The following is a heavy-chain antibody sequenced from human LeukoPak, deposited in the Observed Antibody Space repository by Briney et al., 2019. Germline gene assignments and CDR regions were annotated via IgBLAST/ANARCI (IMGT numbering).Heavy chain of an antibody. CDR1: GGSISSGGYS. V-gene: IGHV4-30-2*01. D-gene: IGHD4-23*01. CDR2: IYHSGST. CDR3: ARSYGGNAVFVDY. Sequence: KTSQTLSLTCAVSGGSISSGGYSWSWIRQPPGKGLEWIGYIYHSGSTYYNPSLKSRVTISVDRSKNQFSLKLSSVTDADTAVYYCARSYGGNAVFVDYWGQGTLVTVSS. J-gene: IGHJ4*02.